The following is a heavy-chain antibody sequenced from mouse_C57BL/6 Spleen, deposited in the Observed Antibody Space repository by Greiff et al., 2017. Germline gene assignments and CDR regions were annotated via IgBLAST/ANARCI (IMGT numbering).Heavy chain of an antibody. CDR1: GYSITSGYY. V-gene: IGHV3-6*01. D-gene: IGHD4-1*01. J-gene: IGHJ1*03. Sequence: EVKLMESGPGLVKPSQSLSLTCSVTGYSITSGYYWNWIRQFPGNKLEWMGYISYDGSNNYNPSLKNRISITRDTSKNQFFLKLNSVTTEDTATYYCARLGTGYFDVWGTGTTVTVSS. CDR2: ISYDGSN. CDR3: ARLGTGYFDV.